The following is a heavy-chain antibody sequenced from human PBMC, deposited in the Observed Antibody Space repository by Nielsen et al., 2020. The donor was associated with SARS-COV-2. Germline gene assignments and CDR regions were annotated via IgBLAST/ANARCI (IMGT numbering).Heavy chain of an antibody. CDR1: GFTFSSYG. V-gene: IGHV3-33*01. CDR2: IWYDGSNK. D-gene: IGHD3-22*01. J-gene: IGHJ6*02. CDR3: ARGGYYDSSGYLSYYGMDV. Sequence: GESLKISCAASGFTFSSYGMHWVRQAPGKGLEWVAVIWYDGSNKYYADSVKGRFTISRDNSKNTLYLHMNSLRAEDTAVYYCARGGYYDSSGYLSYYGMDVWGQGTTVTVSS.